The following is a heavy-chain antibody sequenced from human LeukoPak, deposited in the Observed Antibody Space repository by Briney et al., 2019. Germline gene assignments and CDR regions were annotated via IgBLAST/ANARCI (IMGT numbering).Heavy chain of an antibody. CDR3: SVSLNS. CDR2: IKQDGSEK. J-gene: IGHJ4*02. V-gene: IGHV3-7*01. D-gene: IGHD1-26*01. Sequence: GGSLRLSCAASGFTFSSQWMDWVRQAPGKGLEWVANIKQDGSEKYYVDSVKGRFTISRDNAKNSVFLQMDSLRVEDTAVYYCSVSLNSWGQGTLVTVSS. CDR1: GFTFSSQW.